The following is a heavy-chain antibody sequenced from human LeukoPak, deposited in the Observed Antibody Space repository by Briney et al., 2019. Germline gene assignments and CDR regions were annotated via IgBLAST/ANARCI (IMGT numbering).Heavy chain of an antibody. J-gene: IGHJ4*02. CDR1: GGSISSYY. CDR3: ARVYDSSGYPFDY. V-gene: IGHV4-4*09. Sequence: PSETLSLTCTVSGGSISSYYWSWIRQPPGKGLEWIGYIYTSGSTNYNPSLKSRVTISVDTSKNQFSLKLSSVTAADTAVYYCARVYDSSGYPFDYWGQGTLVTVSS. D-gene: IGHD3-22*01. CDR2: IYTSGST.